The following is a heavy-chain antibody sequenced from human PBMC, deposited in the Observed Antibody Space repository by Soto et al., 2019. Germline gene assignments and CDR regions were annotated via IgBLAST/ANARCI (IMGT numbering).Heavy chain of an antibody. Sequence: QVQLVESGGGVVQPGRSLRLSCAASGFTFSSYGMHWVRQAPGKGLEWVAVISYDGSNKYYADSVKGRFTISRDNSKNTLNRKMNSLRAEDTAVYYYAKDRKSRGSGCLYGGRGTLVTVSS. J-gene: IGHJ4*02. D-gene: IGHD6-19*01. V-gene: IGHV3-30*18. CDR2: ISYDGSNK. CDR1: GFTFSSYG. CDR3: AKDRKSRGSGCLY.